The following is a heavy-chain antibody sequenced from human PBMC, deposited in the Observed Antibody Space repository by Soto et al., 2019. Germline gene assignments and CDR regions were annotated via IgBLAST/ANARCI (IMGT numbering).Heavy chain of an antibody. Sequence: SGGSLRLSCAATGFTFSSYAMSWVRQAPGKGPEWVANIKQDGSEKNYVDSVKGRFTISRDNAKNSLYLQMNSLRAEDTAVYYCASLGRHGWGQGTTVTVSS. CDR1: GFTFSSYA. CDR2: IKQDGSEK. CDR3: ASLGRHG. D-gene: IGHD3-16*01. J-gene: IGHJ6*02. V-gene: IGHV3-7*01.